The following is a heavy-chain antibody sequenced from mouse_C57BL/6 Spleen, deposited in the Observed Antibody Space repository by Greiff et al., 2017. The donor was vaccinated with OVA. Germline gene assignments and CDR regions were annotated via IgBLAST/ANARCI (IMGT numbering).Heavy chain of an antibody. CDR1: GYTFTSYW. CDR3: ARCDSSDEGAMDY. CDR2: IDPDSGGT. Sequence: VQLQQSGAELVKPGASVKLSCKASGYTFTSYWMHWVKQRPGRGLEWIGRIDPDSGGTKYNEKFKSKATLTVDKPSSTAYMQLSSLTSEDSADYYCARCDSSDEGAMDYWGQGTSVTVSS. V-gene: IGHV1-72*01. J-gene: IGHJ4*01. D-gene: IGHD1-1*01.